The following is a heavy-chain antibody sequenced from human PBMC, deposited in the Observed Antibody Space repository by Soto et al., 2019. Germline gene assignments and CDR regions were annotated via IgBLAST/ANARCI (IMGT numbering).Heavy chain of an antibody. J-gene: IGHJ6*02. CDR1: GGSVSSGSYY. CDR3: ARGIEGWYQGRYYYGMDV. Sequence: QVQLQESGPGLVKPSETLSLTCTVSGGSVSSGSYYWSWIRQPPGKGLEWIGYIYYSGSTNYNPSRKRRVTISADTSKTQSSLQLSSVTAADTAVYYCARGIEGWYQGRYYYGMDVWGQGTTVTVSS. CDR2: IYYSGST. V-gene: IGHV4-61*01. D-gene: IGHD6-19*01.